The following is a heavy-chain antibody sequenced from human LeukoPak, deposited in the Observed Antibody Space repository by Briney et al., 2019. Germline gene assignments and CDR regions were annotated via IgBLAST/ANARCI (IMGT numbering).Heavy chain of an antibody. J-gene: IGHJ4*02. Sequence: ASVKVSCKASGYTFTSYYMHWVRRAPGQGLEWMGIINPSGGSTSYAQKFQGRVTMTRDTSTSTVYMELSSLRSEDTAVYYCARSRLEYAFDYWGQGTLVTVSS. CDR3: ARSRLEYAFDY. V-gene: IGHV1-46*01. CDR1: GYTFTSYY. CDR2: INPSGGST. D-gene: IGHD2-2*01.